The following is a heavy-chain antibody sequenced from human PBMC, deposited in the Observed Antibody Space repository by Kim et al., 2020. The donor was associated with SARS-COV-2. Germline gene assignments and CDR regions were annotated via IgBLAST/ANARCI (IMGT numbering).Heavy chain of an antibody. CDR1: GFTFSSYA. D-gene: IGHD6-25*01. CDR3: AKEERPPSLLDY. CDR2: ISSEGSRN. Sequence: GGSLRLSCVASGFTFSSYAMHWVRQAPGRGLEWVATISSEGSRNFYVDSVKGRFTISRDNSKNTLYLHMNSLRAEDTALYYFAKEERPPSLLDYWGRGTL. J-gene: IGHJ4*02. V-gene: IGHV3-30*04.